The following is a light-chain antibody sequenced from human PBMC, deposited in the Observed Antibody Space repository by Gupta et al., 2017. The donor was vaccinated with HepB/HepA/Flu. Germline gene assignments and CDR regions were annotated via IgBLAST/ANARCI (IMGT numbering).Light chain of an antibody. CDR2: DVS. CDR1: SSDVGGYNY. V-gene: IGLV2-14*01. CDR3: CSYRSSTSLFV. Sequence: QSALTQPASVSGSPGQSITIPCTGTSSDVGGYNYVSWYQQYPGKAPKVIIYDVSGRPSGVSDRFSGSESGNMASLTISGLQAEDEADYYCCSYRSSTSLFVFGTGTKVTVL. J-gene: IGLJ1*01.